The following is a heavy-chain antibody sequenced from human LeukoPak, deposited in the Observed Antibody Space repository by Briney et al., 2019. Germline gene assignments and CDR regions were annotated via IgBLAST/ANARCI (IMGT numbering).Heavy chain of an antibody. V-gene: IGHV3-9*01. CDR1: GFTFDDYA. CDR2: ISWNSGSI. Sequence: GGSLRLSCAASGFTFDDYAMHWVRQAPGKGLEWVSGISWNSGSIGYADSVKGRFTISRDNAKNSLYLQMNSLRAEDTALYYCAKDIGYDGVVRGVGGYWGQGTLVTVSS. D-gene: IGHD3-10*01. J-gene: IGHJ4*02. CDR3: AKDIGYDGVVRGVGGY.